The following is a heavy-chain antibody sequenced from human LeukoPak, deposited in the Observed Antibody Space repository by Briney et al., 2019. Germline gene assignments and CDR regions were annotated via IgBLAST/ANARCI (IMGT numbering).Heavy chain of an antibody. D-gene: IGHD2-15*01. CDR2: GYFRGNT. V-gene: IGHV4-31*03. Sequence: PSETLSLTCTVSGGSISSGAYYWSWIRQVPGKGLEWIGYGYFRGNTFYNPSLKGRVTISVDTSNNHFSLQLNSVTAADTAVYYCARDENCSDGNCYFIWGQGTQVTVSS. CDR3: ARDENCSDGNCYFI. CDR1: GGSISSGAYY. J-gene: IGHJ4*02.